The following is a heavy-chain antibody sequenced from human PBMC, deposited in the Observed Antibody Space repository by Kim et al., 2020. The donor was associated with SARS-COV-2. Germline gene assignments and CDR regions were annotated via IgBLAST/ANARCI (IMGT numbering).Heavy chain of an antibody. J-gene: IGHJ3*02. CDR3: ARFQARQRAFDI. CDR1: GFTFSSYG. CDR2: IWYDGSNK. V-gene: IGHV3-33*01. Sequence: GGSLRLSCAASGFTFSSYGMHWVRQAPGKGLEWVAVIWYDGSNKYYADSVKGRFTISRDNSKNTLYLQMNSLRAEDTAVYYCARFQARQRAFDIWGQGTMVTVSS.